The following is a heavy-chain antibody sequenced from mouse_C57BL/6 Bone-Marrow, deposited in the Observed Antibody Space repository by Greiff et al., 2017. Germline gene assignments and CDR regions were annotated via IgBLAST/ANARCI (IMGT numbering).Heavy chain of an antibody. CDR1: GYTFTSYW. CDR3: TIYGNYEWYFDV. V-gene: IGHV1-5*01. Sequence: EVQLQQSGTVLARPGASVKMSCKTSGYTFTSYWMHWVKQRPGQGLEWIGAIYPGNSDTSYNQKFKGKAKLTAVTSASTAYMELSSLTNEDSAVYYCTIYGNYEWYFDVWGTGTTVTVSS. D-gene: IGHD2-1*01. CDR2: IYPGNSDT. J-gene: IGHJ1*03.